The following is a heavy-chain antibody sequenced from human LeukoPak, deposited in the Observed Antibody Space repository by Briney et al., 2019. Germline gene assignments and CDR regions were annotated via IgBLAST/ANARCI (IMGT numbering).Heavy chain of an antibody. CDR1: GFSLTTSGVG. CDR3: AHRFRSSTWYNTFDV. D-gene: IGHD6-13*01. J-gene: IGHJ3*01. Sequence: SGPTLVNPTQTLTLTCTFSGFSLTTSGVGVGWIRQPPGKALEWLALIYWDDDKRYSPSLKSRVSTTKVTSKNHEVLTVTNRDPADTATYYCAHRFRSSTWYNTFDVWGQGTMVSVSS. CDR2: IYWDDDK. V-gene: IGHV2-5*02.